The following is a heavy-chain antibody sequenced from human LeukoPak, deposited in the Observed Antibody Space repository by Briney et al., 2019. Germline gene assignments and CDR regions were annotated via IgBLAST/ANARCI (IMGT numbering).Heavy chain of an antibody. CDR1: GFTVSSSY. CDR3: ARSSGWLFDY. Sequence: TGGSLRLSCAASGFTVSSSYMIWVRQAPGKGLEWLSYISGSSRTIYYADSVKGRFTISRDNAKDSLFLQMDSLRDEDTAVYYCARSSGWLFDYWGQGALVTVSS. CDR2: ISGSSRTI. J-gene: IGHJ4*02. V-gene: IGHV3-48*02. D-gene: IGHD6-19*01.